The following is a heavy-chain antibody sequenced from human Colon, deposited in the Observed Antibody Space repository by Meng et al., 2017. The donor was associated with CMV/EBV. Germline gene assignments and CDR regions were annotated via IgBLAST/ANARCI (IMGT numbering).Heavy chain of an antibody. Sequence: QVQLQQSGPGLVKPSQTLSLTCVISGDSVSSDSAAWNWIRQSPSRGLEWLGRTYYRSRWYNEYAASMESRMTINADTSKNQLSLQLNSVTPEDTAVYYCAGGWQLGTWGQGTLVTVYS. CDR2: TYYRSRWYN. J-gene: IGHJ5*02. D-gene: IGHD4-23*01. V-gene: IGHV6-1*01. CDR3: AGGWQLGT. CDR1: GDSVSSDSAA.